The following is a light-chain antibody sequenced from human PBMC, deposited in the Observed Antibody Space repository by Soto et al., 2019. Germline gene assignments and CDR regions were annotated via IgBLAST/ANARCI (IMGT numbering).Light chain of an antibody. J-gene: IGKJ4*01. V-gene: IGKV3-20*01. Sequence: EIVLTQSPGTLSLSPGERATPSCRASQSVSSSYLAWYQQKPGQAPRLLIYGASSRATGIPDRFSGSGSGTDFTLTISRLEPADFAVYYCQQYGSSPLTFGGGTKVEIK. CDR1: QSVSSSY. CDR2: GAS. CDR3: QQYGSSPLT.